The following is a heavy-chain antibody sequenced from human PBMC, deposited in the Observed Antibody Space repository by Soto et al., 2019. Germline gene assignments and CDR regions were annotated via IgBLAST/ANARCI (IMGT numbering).Heavy chain of an antibody. CDR3: ARGGDYYYDSSGYYEFDY. V-gene: IGHV3-21*01. CDR1: GFTFSSYS. Sequence: EVQLLESGGGLVKPGGSLRLSCAASGFTFSSYSMNWVRQAPGKGLEWVSSISSSSSYIYYADSVKGRFTISRDNAKNSLYLQMNSLRAEDTAVYYCARGGDYYYDSSGYYEFDYWGQGTLVTVSS. D-gene: IGHD3-22*01. CDR2: ISSSSSYI. J-gene: IGHJ4*02.